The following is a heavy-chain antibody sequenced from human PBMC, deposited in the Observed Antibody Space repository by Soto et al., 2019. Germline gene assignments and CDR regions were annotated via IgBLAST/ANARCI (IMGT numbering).Heavy chain of an antibody. J-gene: IGHJ5*02. CDR1: EDSISTYY. D-gene: IGHD6-19*01. CDR2: MYTTGST. CDR3: AREIVVAGTGRWYDA. Sequence: KPSETLSLTCTVSEDSISTYYWSWIRQPAGKGLEWIGRMYTTGSTNYNPSLKSRVTMSLDMSNNQFSLKLSSVTAADTAIYYCAREIVVAGTGRWYDAWGQGTLVTVSS. V-gene: IGHV4-4*07.